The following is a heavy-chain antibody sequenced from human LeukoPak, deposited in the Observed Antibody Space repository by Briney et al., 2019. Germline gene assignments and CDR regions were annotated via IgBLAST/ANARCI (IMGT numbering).Heavy chain of an antibody. CDR1: GYTFTGYY. Sequence: ASVKVSCKASGYTFTGYYMHWVRQAPGQGLEWMGWINPNSGGTNHAQKFQGRVTMTRDTSISTAYMELSRLRSDDTAVYYCARDETYYDILTGYYPKLGFDPWGQGTLVTVSS. D-gene: IGHD3-9*01. CDR3: ARDETYYDILTGYYPKLGFDP. V-gene: IGHV1-2*02. CDR2: INPNSGGT. J-gene: IGHJ5*02.